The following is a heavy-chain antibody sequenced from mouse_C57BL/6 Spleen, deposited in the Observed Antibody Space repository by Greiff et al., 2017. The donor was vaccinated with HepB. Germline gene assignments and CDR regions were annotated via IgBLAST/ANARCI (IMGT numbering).Heavy chain of an antibody. V-gene: IGHV5-4*01. J-gene: IGHJ2*01. CDR3: AREGYYYGSSYPFFDY. D-gene: IGHD1-1*01. CDR1: GFTFSSYA. CDR2: ISDGGSYT. Sequence: EVQGVESGGGLVKPGGSLKLSCAASGFTFSSYAMSWVRQTPEKRLEWVATISDGGSYTYYPDNVKGRFTISRDNAKNNLYLQMSHLKSEDTAMYYCAREGYYYGSSYPFFDYWGQGTTLTVSS.